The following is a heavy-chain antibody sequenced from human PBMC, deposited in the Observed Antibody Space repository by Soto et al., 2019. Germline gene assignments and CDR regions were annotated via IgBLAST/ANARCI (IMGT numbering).Heavy chain of an antibody. Sequence: QVQLVQSGAEVKKPGASVTVSCKASGYRFSDYYLHWVRQAPGQGPEWMGWMNPNSGGTKYAQKFKGRVTMTRDTSVRSVFMELNWLKAEDTAVYYWARESGGATATLDYYYFYMDVWGIGTTVTVSS. CDR1: GYRFSDYY. V-gene: IGHV1-2*02. CDR3: ARESGGATATLDYYYFYMDV. J-gene: IGHJ6*03. CDR2: MNPNSGGT. D-gene: IGHD5-12*01.